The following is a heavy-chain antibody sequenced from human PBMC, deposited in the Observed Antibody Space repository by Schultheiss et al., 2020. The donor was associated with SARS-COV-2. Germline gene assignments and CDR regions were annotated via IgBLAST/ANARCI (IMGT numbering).Heavy chain of an antibody. CDR1: GFTFSSYW. V-gene: IGHV3-7*01. J-gene: IGHJ4*02. CDR2: IKQDGSEK. Sequence: GVSLRLSCAASGFTFSSYWMSWVRQAPGKGLEWVANIKQDGSEKYYVDSVKGRFTISRDNAKNSLYLQMNSLRAEDTAVYYCARADSSGYYHYGPPNYWGQGTLVTVSS. CDR3: ARADSSGYYHYGPPNY. D-gene: IGHD3-22*01.